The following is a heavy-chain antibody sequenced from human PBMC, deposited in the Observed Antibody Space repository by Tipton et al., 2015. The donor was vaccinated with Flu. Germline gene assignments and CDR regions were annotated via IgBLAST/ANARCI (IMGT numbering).Heavy chain of an antibody. CDR2: IYPSGTT. D-gene: IGHD3-10*02. V-gene: IGHV4-39*01. J-gene: IGHJ4*02. CDR3: ARLSYYDVDLRNFYFDY. CDR1: SGSIRSTNYF. Sequence: TLSLTCTVSSGSIRSTNYFCAWIRQPPGKRLELIGSIYPSGTTYYNPFLKSRVTISVDTSKSQFSLKLRSVTAADTAVYYCARLSYYDVDLRNFYFDYWGLGALVTVSS.